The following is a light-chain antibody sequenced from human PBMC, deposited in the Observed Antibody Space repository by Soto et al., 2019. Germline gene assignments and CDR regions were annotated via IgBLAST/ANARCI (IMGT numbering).Light chain of an antibody. V-gene: IGLV1-44*01. CDR2: NSD. CDR3: AAWDDSLNGWV. J-gene: IGLJ3*02. Sequence: QSVLTQAHSASGTPGQRVTISCSGTSSNIGSNTVNWYQQLPGTAPKLLIYNSDQRPSGVPDRFSGSKSGTSGSLAIGGLQSEDEADYYWAAWDDSLNGWVFGGGTKVTVL. CDR1: SSNIGSNT.